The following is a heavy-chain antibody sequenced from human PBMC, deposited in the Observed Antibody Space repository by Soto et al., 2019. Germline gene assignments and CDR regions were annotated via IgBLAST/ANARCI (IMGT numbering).Heavy chain of an antibody. J-gene: IGHJ1*01. Sequence: PGGSLRLSCAASGFTVSTKYMSWVRQAPGKGLEWVSAISGSGGSTYYADSVKGRFTISRDNSKNTLYLQMNSLRAEDTAVYYCAKEWLPQLDEYFQHWGQGTLVTVSS. D-gene: IGHD5-12*01. CDR3: AKEWLPQLDEYFQH. CDR1: GFTVSTKY. CDR2: ISGSGGST. V-gene: IGHV3-23*01.